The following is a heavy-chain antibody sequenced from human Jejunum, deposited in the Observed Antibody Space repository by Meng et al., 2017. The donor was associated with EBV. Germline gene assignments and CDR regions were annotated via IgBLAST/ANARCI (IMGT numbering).Heavy chain of an antibody. CDR1: AYTVAGYY. Sequence: QVEVVQAGAEVKKPGASVKVSCKASAYTVAGYYMHGVRQAPGQGLEWMGRINPNSGGANYAQKFQGRVTMTRDTSISTAYMELSRLRSDDTAVYYCAREGLVGDLRYFDLWGRGTLVTVSS. D-gene: IGHD3-16*01. J-gene: IGHJ2*01. CDR2: INPNSGGA. V-gene: IGHV1-2*06. CDR3: AREGLVGDLRYFDL.